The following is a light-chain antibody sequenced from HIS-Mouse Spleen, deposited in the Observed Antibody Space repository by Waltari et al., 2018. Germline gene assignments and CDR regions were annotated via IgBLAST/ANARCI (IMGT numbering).Light chain of an antibody. CDR3: HQYGSSFT. CDR2: GAS. CDR1: QSVSSSY. V-gene: IGKV3-20*01. Sequence: EIVLTQSPGTLSLSPGARATLSCRASQSVSSSYLAWYQQKPGQALRLLIYGASSRATGIPDRFSGSGSGTDFTLTISRLEPEDFAVYYCHQYGSSFTFGPGTKVDIK. J-gene: IGKJ3*01.